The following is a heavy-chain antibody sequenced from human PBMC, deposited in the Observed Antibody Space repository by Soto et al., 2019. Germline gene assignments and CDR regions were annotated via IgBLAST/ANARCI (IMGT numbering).Heavy chain of an antibody. CDR3: ARAIGSSRWFDP. CDR1: GFTFSSYS. CDR2: ISSSSSYI. J-gene: IGHJ5*02. D-gene: IGHD1-26*01. V-gene: IGHV3-21*01. Sequence: EVQLVESGGDLVKPGGSLRLSCAASGFTFSSYSMNWDRQAPGKGLEWVSSISSSSSYIYYADSVKGRFTISRDNAKNSLYLQMNSLRAEDTAVYYCARAIGSSRWFDPWGQGTLVTVSS.